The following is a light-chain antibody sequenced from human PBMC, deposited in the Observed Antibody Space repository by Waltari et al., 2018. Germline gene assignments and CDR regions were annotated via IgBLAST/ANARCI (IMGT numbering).Light chain of an antibody. CDR3: SSYTTTSPVI. CDR1: SRDIGRYTS. V-gene: IGLV2-14*03. J-gene: IGLJ2*01. Sequence: QSALTQPASASGSLGQSITISCSGTSRDIGRYTSVSWYQQHPGKAPKLIIYDVDHRPSGVSRRFSGSKSGNTASLTISGLRAEDEADYHCSSYTTTSPVIFGGGTKVTVL. CDR2: DVD.